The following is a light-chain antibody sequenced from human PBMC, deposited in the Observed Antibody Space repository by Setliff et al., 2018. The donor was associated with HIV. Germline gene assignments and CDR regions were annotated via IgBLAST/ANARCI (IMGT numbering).Light chain of an antibody. V-gene: IGLV2-23*02. CDR3: CSYAGSSTPYV. CDR2: EVS. J-gene: IGLJ1*01. Sequence: QSVLTQPASVSGSPGQSITISCTGTSSDVGSYNLVSWYQQHPGKAPKLMIYEVSKRPSGVSNRFSGSKSGNTASLTISGLQAEDEADYYCCSYAGSSTPYVFGTETKV. CDR1: SSDVGSYNL.